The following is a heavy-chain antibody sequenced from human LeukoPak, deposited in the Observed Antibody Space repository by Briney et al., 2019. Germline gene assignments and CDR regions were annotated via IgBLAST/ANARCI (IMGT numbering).Heavy chain of an antibody. J-gene: IGHJ4*02. Sequence: SGGSLRLSCAASGFTFSNAWMSWVRQAPGKGLEWVGRIKSKKDGGTTDYATPVKGRFTISRDDSNNTVYLQMNSLKTEDTALYYCSTFADDGYWGQGTLVTVSS. V-gene: IGHV3-15*01. D-gene: IGHD3-16*01. CDR3: STFADDGY. CDR2: IKSKKDGGTT. CDR1: GFTFSNAW.